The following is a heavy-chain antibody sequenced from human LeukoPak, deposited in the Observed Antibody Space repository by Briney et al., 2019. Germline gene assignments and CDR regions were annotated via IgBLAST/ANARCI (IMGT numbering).Heavy chain of an antibody. CDR1: GYTFTGYY. V-gene: IGHV1-2*02. D-gene: IGHD2-21*02. Sequence: ASVKVSCKASGYTFTGYYMHWVRQAPGQGLEWMGWINPNSGGTNYAQKFQGRVTMTRDTSISTAYMELSRLRSDDTAVYYCARFVVTAIQDAFDIWGQGTMVTVSP. J-gene: IGHJ3*02. CDR3: ARFVVTAIQDAFDI. CDR2: INPNSGGT.